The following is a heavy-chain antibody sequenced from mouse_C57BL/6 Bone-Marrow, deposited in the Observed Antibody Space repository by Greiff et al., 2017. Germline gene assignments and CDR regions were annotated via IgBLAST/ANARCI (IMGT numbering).Heavy chain of an antibody. Sequence: EVKLVESGAELVRPGASVKLSCTASGFNIKDDYMHWVKPRPEQGLEWIGWIDPDNGDTEYASKFQGKSPITADTSSNTAYLQLSSLTSEDTAVYYCTYYYGSRFRWYIDVWGTGTTVTVSS. CDR1: GFNIKDDY. CDR3: TYYYGSRFRWYIDV. V-gene: IGHV14-4*01. J-gene: IGHJ1*03. CDR2: IDPDNGDT. D-gene: IGHD1-1*01.